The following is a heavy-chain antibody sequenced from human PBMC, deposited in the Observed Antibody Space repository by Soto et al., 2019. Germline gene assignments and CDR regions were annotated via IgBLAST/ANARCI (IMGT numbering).Heavy chain of an antibody. V-gene: IGHV3-64D*06. CDR3: VRDGGNWKYWFDP. CDR2: IRTNGVGT. Sequence: GGSLRLSCSASGFSFSSYPMHWVRQAPGRGLEYVSGIRTNGVGTYYADSVNGRFTISRDNSKNIVYLQMSSLRTDDTALYYCVRDGGNWKYWFDPWGQGT. D-gene: IGHD1-1*01. CDR1: GFSFSSYP. J-gene: IGHJ5*02.